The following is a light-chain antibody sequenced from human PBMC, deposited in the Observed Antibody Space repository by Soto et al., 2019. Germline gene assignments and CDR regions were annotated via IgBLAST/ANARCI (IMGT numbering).Light chain of an antibody. CDR1: HSIGTW. V-gene: IGKV1-5*03. CDR3: QPYNTYPYT. CDR2: KAS. Sequence: DIQMTQPPSTLSASVGDRVSITCRASHSIGTWLAWHQQKPGKAPKSLINKASNLETVVPSRFNGSGSGTEFTLTISSLQTDDFATYFCQPYNTYPYTFGQGTKLEIK. J-gene: IGKJ2*01.